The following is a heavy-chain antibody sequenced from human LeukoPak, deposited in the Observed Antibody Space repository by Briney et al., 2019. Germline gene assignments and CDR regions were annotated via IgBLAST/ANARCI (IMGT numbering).Heavy chain of an antibody. J-gene: IGHJ5*02. V-gene: IGHV1-2*02. CDR1: GYTFTGYY. CDR2: INPNSGGT. CDR3: ARGARSSGWHDWFDP. Sequence: ASVKVSCKASGYTFTGYYMHWVRQAPGQGLEWMGWINPNSGGTNYAQKFQGRVTMTRDTSISTAYMELSRLRSDDTAVYYCARGARSSGWHDWFDPWGQGTLVTVSS. D-gene: IGHD6-19*01.